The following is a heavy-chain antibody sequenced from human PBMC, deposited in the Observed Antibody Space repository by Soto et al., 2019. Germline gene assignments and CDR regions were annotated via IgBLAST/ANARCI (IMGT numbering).Heavy chain of an antibody. CDR3: ARTLLIVYTIIPDDFDL. J-gene: IGHJ4*02. D-gene: IGHD3-16*02. CDR2: INHSGST. CDR1: CGSFSGYY. Sequence: SDTLALTCGVYCGSFSGYYWSWIRQPPGKGLEWIGEINHSGSTNYNPSLKSRVTISLDTSNNAISLRLTSVTAADTAMYYRARTLLIVYTIIPDDFDLWGRGTLVTVSS. V-gene: IGHV4-34*01.